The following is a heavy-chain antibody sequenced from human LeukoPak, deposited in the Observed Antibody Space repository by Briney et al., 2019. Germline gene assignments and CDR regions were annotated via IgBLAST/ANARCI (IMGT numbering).Heavy chain of an antibody. Sequence: GASVKVSCKASGYTFTSYGICWVRQAPGHGLEWVGWISAYNGNTNYAQKLQGRVTMTTDTSTSTAYMELRSLRSDDTAVYYCARDRLRFGELLPFDYWGQGTLVTVSS. V-gene: IGHV1-18*01. D-gene: IGHD3-10*01. CDR1: GYTFTSYG. CDR3: ARDRLRFGELLPFDY. J-gene: IGHJ4*02. CDR2: ISAYNGNT.